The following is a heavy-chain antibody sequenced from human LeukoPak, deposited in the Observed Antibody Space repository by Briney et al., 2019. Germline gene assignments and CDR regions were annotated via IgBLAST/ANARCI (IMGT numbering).Heavy chain of an antibody. CDR3: ASSTVVTLAYFDY. CDR2: INHSGST. V-gene: IGHV4-34*01. CDR1: GGSFSGYY. D-gene: IGHD4-23*01. J-gene: IGHJ4*02. Sequence: SETLSLTCAVYGGSFSGYYWSWIRQPPGKGLEWIGEINHSGSTNYNPSLKSRVTISVDTSKNQFSLKLSSVTAADTAVYYCASSTVVTLAYFDYWGQGTLVTVSS.